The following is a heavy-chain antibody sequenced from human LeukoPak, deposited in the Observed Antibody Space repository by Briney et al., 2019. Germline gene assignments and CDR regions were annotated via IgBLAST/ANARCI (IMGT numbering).Heavy chain of an antibody. CDR1: GFTFSSYS. CDR3: ARLRPAGGGSYFAFDY. CDR2: ISSSSSYI. V-gene: IGHV3-21*01. Sequence: KPGGSLRLSCAASGFTFSSYSMNWVRQAPGKGLEWVSSISSSSSYIYYADSVRGRFTISGDNAKNSLYLQMNSLRAEDTAVYYCARLRPAGGGSYFAFDYWGQGALVTVSS. D-gene: IGHD1-26*01. J-gene: IGHJ4*02.